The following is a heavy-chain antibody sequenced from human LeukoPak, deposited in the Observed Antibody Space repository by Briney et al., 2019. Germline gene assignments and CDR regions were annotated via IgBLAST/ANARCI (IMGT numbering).Heavy chain of an antibody. D-gene: IGHD3-3*01. J-gene: IGHJ4*02. Sequence: GGSLRLSCEASGFTFSSYAMSWVRQAPGKGLEWVSAISYSGGSTYYADSVKGRFTISRDNSKNTLYLQMNSLRAEDTAVYYCARGLTTYYDSLLGYWGQGTLVTVSS. V-gene: IGHV3-23*01. CDR2: ISYSGGST. CDR3: ARGLTTYYDSLLGY. CDR1: GFTFSSYA.